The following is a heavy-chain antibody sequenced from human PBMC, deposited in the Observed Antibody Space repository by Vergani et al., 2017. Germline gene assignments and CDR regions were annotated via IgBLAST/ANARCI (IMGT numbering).Heavy chain of an antibody. CDR3: ARSQGIAAAGTEVGGY. CDR1: GYTFTSYY. CDR2: INPSGGST. J-gene: IGHJ4*02. V-gene: IGHV1-46*01. Sequence: QVQLVQSGAEMKKPGASVKVSCKASGYTFTSYYMHWVRQAPGQGLEWMGIINPSGGSTSYAKKFQGRVTMTRDTSTSTVYMELSSLRSEDTAVYYCARSQGIAAAGTEVGGYWGQGTLVTVSS. D-gene: IGHD6-13*01.